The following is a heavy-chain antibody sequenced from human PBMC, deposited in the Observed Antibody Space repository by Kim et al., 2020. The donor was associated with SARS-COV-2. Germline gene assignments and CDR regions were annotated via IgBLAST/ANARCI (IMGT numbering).Heavy chain of an antibody. CDR1: GGTFSSYA. D-gene: IGHD2-8*01. J-gene: IGHJ4*02. Sequence: SVKVSCKASGGTFSSYAISWVRQAPGQGLEWMGGIIPIFGTANYAQKFQGRVTITADESTSTAYMELSSLRSEDTAVYYCARAAGYCTNGVCFDFDYWGQGTLVTVSS. CDR3: ARAAGYCTNGVCFDFDY. CDR2: IIPIFGTA. V-gene: IGHV1-69*13.